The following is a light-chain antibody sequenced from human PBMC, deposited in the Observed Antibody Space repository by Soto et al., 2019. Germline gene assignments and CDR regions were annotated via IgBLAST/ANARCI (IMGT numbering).Light chain of an antibody. CDR2: DVT. Sequence: QSALTQPASLSGSPGQSITISCTGTSSYVGRYTLVSWYQQHPGKAPKLMIYDVTNRPSGVSNPFSGSKSGNTSSLTISGLQAEDGADYYCSSYTTSTTLILGGGTKLTVL. J-gene: IGLJ2*01. CDR1: SSYVGRYTL. CDR3: SSYTTSTTLI. V-gene: IGLV2-14*03.